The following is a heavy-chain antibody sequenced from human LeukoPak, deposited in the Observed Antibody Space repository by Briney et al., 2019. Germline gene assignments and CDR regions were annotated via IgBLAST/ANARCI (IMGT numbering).Heavy chain of an antibody. D-gene: IGHD2-2*03. V-gene: IGHV4-4*07. CDR1: GGSIGNYH. Sequence: PSETLSLTCTVSGGSIGNYHWSWIRQPAGKGLEWIGRTPTSGSTNYNPSLKSRVTMSVDTSKNQFSLKLTSVTAADTAVYYCARGRWKTGMDSPYYFDYWGQGTLVTVSS. CDR2: TPTSGST. J-gene: IGHJ4*02. CDR3: ARGRWKTGMDSPYYFDY.